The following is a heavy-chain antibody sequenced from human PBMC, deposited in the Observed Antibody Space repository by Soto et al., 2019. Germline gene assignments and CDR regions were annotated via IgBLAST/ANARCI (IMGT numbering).Heavy chain of an antibody. CDR3: AKEGPALTTYYYYGMDV. J-gene: IGHJ6*02. Sequence: GGSLRLSCAASGFTFSSYAMSWVRQAPGKGLEWVSAISGSGSSTFYADSVKGRFTISRDNSKSTLFLQMNSLRAEDTAVYYCAKEGPALTTYYYYGMDVWGQGTTVTVSS. CDR1: GFTFSSYA. D-gene: IGHD1-1*01. CDR2: ISGSGSST. V-gene: IGHV3-23*01.